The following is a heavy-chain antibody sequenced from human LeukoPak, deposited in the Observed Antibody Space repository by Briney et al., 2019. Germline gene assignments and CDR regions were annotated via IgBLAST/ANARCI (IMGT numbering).Heavy chain of an antibody. J-gene: IGHJ4*02. CDR2: FDPEDGET. V-gene: IGHV1-24*01. Sequence: ASVKVSCKVSGYTLTELSMHWVRQAPGKGLEWMGGFDPEDGETIYAQKFQGRVTMTEDTSTDTAYMGLSSLRSEDTAVYYCATINWNDGPFDYWGQGTLVTVSS. D-gene: IGHD1-20*01. CDR1: GYTLTELS. CDR3: ATINWNDGPFDY.